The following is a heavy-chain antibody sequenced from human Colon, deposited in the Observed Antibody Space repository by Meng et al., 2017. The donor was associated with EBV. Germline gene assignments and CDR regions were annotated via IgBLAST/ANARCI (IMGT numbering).Heavy chain of an antibody. D-gene: IGHD3-10*01. Sequence: HLPEWGPGHGQPTGTLSLTCVAAGGSSDGDTLWNCVRQTPGKGLEGIGEISHSGTTNSNPSLKSRVTISIDKSKTQFSQKLTSVTSADTAVYYCARDYYASGFVFDLWGQGTLVTVSS. CDR1: GGSSDGDTL. J-gene: IGHJ5*02. CDR2: ISHSGTT. CDR3: ARDYYASGFVFDL. V-gene: IGHV4/OR15-8*02.